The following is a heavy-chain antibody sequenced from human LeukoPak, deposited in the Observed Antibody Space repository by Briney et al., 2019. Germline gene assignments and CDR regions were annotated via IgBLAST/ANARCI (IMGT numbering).Heavy chain of an antibody. J-gene: IGHJ4*02. V-gene: IGHV4-31*03. CDR1: GGSISSGGYY. D-gene: IGHD6-13*01. CDR3: ARDGRGIAAAGFDY. Sequence: SETLSLTCTVSGGSISSGGYYWSWIRQHPGKGLEWIGYIYYSGSTYYNPSLKSRVTISVDTSKNQFSLKLSSVTAADTAVYYCARDGRGIAAAGFDYWGQGTLVTVSS. CDR2: IYYSGST.